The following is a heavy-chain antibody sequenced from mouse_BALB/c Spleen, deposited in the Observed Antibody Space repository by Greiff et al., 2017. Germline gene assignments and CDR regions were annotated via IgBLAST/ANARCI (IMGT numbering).Heavy chain of an antibody. J-gene: IGHJ3*01. V-gene: IGHV3-2*02. CDR2: ISYSGST. CDR1: GYSITSDYA. D-gene: IGHD2-1*01. CDR3: ARVYGNYEAWFAY. Sequence: EVQRVESGPGLVKPSQSLSLTCTVTGYSITSDYAWNWIRQFPGNKLEWMGYISYSGSTSYNPSLKSRISITRDTSKNQFFLQLNSVTTEDTATYYCARVYGNYEAWFAYWGQGTLVTVSA.